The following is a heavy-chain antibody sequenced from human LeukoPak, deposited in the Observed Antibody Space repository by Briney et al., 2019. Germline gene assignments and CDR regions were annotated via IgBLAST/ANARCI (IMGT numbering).Heavy chain of an antibody. CDR1: GFTFSSYG. V-gene: IGHV3-30*02. Sequence: AGCLRLSCAASGFTFSSYGMHWVRQAPGKGLERVAFIRIDGSNKDYADSVKGRFTTSRDNSKNTLYLQMNSLRAEDTAVYYCAKDRVVGATISGENDYWGQGTLVTVS. CDR2: IRIDGSNK. D-gene: IGHD1-26*01. CDR3: AKDRVVGATISGENDY. J-gene: IGHJ4*02.